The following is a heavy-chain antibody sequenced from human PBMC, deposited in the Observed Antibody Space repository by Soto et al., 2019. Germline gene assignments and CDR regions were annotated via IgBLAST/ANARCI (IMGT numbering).Heavy chain of an antibody. CDR3: ARGVTVTIDY. J-gene: IGHJ4*02. CDR2: ISYDGSNK. V-gene: IGHV3-30-3*01. Sequence: QVQLVESGGGVVQPGRSLRLSCAASGFTFSSYAMHWVRQAPGKGLEWVAVISYDGSNKYYADSVKGRFTISRDNSKKTLYLQRNSLRAEDTAGYYCARGVTVTIDYWGQGTLVTVSS. D-gene: IGHD4-17*01. CDR1: GFTFSSYA.